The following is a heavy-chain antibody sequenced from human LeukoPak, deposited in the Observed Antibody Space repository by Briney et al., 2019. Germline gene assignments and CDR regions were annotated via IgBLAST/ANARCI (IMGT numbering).Heavy chain of an antibody. CDR1: GFTFGDYA. V-gene: IGHV3-49*03. Sequence: PGGSLRLSCTASGFTFGDYAMSWFRQAPGKGLEWVGFMRSKAYGGTTEYAASVKGRFTISRDDSKSIAYLQMNSLKTEDTAVYYCTRDRAVRGVPFDYWGQGTLVTVSS. D-gene: IGHD3-10*01. CDR2: MRSKAYGGTT. J-gene: IGHJ4*02. CDR3: TRDRAVRGVPFDY.